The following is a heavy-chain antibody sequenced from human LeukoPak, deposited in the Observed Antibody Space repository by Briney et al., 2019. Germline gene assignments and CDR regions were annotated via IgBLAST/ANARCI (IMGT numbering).Heavy chain of an antibody. J-gene: IGHJ4*02. Sequence: SETLSLTCTVSGGSVSSTHYWGWIRQPPGKGLEWIGSIYYSGSAYYNPSLKSRATISVDTSKNQFSLKLSSVTAADTAVYYCARDFDAGDSSGYYYDYWGQGTLVTVSS. CDR3: ARDFDAGDSSGYYYDY. V-gene: IGHV4-39*07. D-gene: IGHD3-22*01. CDR1: GGSVSSTHY. CDR2: IYYSGSA.